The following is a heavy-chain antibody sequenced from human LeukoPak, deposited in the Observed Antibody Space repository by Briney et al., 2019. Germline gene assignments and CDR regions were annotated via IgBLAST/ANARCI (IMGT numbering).Heavy chain of an antibody. Sequence: SETLSLTCTVSGGSISSYYWSWIRQPPGKGLEWIGYIYYSGSTNYNPSLKSRVTISVDTPKNQFSLKLSSVTAADTAVYYCARHEGYCSGGSCYFDYWGQGTLVTVSS. CDR3: ARHEGYCSGGSCYFDY. CDR2: IYYSGST. J-gene: IGHJ4*02. D-gene: IGHD2-15*01. V-gene: IGHV4-59*08. CDR1: GGSISSYY.